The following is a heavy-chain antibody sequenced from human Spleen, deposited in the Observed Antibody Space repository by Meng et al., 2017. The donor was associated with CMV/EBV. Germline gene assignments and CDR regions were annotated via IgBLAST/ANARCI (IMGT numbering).Heavy chain of an antibody. CDR2: INHSGST. Sequence: SETLSLTCAVYGGSFSGYYWSWIRQPPGKGLEWIGEINHSGSTNYNPSLKSRVTISVDTSKNQFSLNLNSVTATDTAMYYCARLNRNKTVWGQGTLVTVPQ. D-gene: IGHD2/OR15-2a*01. CDR3: ARLNRNKTV. V-gene: IGHV4-34*01. CDR1: GGSFSGYY. J-gene: IGHJ4*02.